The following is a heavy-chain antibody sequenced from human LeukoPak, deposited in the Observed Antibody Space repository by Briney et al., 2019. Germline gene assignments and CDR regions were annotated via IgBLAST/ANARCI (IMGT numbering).Heavy chain of an antibody. CDR2: IDNSGGYT. V-gene: IGHV3-23*01. D-gene: IGHD4-17*01. CDR3: AKEAAYGDYQYYFDY. Sequence: GGSLRLSCAASGFSFSNYAMSWVRQAPGKGLEWISAIDNSGGYTYYLDSVKGRFTISRDNSRNTLYLQMSSLRAEDTAVYYCAKEAAYGDYQYYFDYWGQGTLVTVSS. CDR1: GFSFSNYA. J-gene: IGHJ4*02.